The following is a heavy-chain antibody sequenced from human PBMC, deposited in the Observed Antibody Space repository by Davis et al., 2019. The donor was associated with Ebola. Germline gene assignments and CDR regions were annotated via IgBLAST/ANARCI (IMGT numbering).Heavy chain of an antibody. Sequence: GGSLRLSCAASGFTFSGFWMSWVRQAPGKGLEWVANIKQDGSEKYYVNSVKGRFIISRDNAKNSLYLQMNSLRAEDTAVYYCARDQEGSLGAEYFQHWGQGTLVTVSS. D-gene: IGHD3-10*01. CDR1: GFTFSGFW. CDR2: IKQDGSEK. J-gene: IGHJ1*01. CDR3: ARDQEGSLGAEYFQH. V-gene: IGHV3-7*01.